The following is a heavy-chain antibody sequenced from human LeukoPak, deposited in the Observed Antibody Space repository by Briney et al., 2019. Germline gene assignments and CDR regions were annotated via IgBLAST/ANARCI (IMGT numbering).Heavy chain of an antibody. J-gene: IGHJ4*02. D-gene: IGHD3-22*01. CDR1: GLTFEDYA. CDR3: AKDKDSSGFDD. CDR2: ISGDGVST. Sequence: PGGSLRLSCAASGLTFEDYAMHWVRQVPGKGLEWVSFISGDGVSTYYTGSVKGRFIISRDNSKNSLYLQMNSLRTEDTAFYYCAKDKDSSGFDDWGQGTLVIVSS. V-gene: IGHV3-43*02.